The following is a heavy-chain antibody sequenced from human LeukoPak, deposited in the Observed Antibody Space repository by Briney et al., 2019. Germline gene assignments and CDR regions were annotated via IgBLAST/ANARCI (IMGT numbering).Heavy chain of an antibody. V-gene: IGHV4-34*01. J-gene: IGHJ4*02. Sequence: KPSETLSLTCAVYGGSFSGYYWSWSRQPPGKGLEWIGEINRSGSTNYNPSLKSRVTISVDTSKDQFSLKLSSVTAADTAVYYCARGPSDYGDYLFDYWGQGTLVTVSS. CDR1: GGSFSGYY. CDR2: INRSGST. CDR3: ARGPSDYGDYLFDY. D-gene: IGHD4-17*01.